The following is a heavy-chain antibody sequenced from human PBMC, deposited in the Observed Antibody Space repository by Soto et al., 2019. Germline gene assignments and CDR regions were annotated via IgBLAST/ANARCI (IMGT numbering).Heavy chain of an antibody. Sequence: PSETLSLTCAIYGSSLGAFHWTWIRQPPGKGLEWIGELIHGGSTTYNPSLKSRVTFSLDTSKSQFSLHLLSVTAADTAVYYCARYRREAVAGYTLDNWGQGILVTVS. D-gene: IGHD6-13*01. J-gene: IGHJ4*02. CDR2: LIHGGST. V-gene: IGHV4-34*12. CDR3: ARYRREAVAGYTLDN. CDR1: GSSLGAFH.